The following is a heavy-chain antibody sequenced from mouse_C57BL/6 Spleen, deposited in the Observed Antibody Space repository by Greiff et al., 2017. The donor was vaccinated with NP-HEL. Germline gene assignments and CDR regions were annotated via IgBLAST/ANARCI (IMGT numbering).Heavy chain of an antibody. CDR2: IFPGSGST. J-gene: IGHJ4*01. D-gene: IGHD2-5*01. V-gene: IGHV1-75*01. Sequence: QVQLQQSGPELVKPGASVKISCKASGYTFTDYYINWVKQRPGQGLEWIGWIFPGSGSTYYNEKFKGKATLTVDKSSSTAYMLLSSLTSEYSAVYFCARRIASSNYDTYYAMDYWGQGTSVTVSS. CDR1: GYTFTDYY. CDR3: ARRIASSNYDTYYAMDY.